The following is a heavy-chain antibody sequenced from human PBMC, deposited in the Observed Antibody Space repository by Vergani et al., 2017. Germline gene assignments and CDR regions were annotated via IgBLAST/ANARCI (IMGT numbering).Heavy chain of an antibody. D-gene: IGHD3-3*01. CDR3: ARRTYYDFRFDF. Sequence: QLQLQESGPGLVKPSETLSLTCSVSGASIDRSKNDLGWIRQPPGKGLEWIGIVIYSGNTNYDPSLKSRVTIYIDTSKNQLSLKLNSVTAADTSVYYCARRTYYDFRFDFWGQGILVTVSS. J-gene: IGHJ5*01. CDR1: GASIDRSKND. V-gene: IGHV4-39*01. CDR2: VIYSGNT.